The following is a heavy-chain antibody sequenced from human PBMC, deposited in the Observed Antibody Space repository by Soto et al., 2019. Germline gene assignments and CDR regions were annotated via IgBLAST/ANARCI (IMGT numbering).Heavy chain of an antibody. Sequence: TLSLTCTVSGGSISSGGYYWSWIRQHPGKGLEWIGYIYYSGSTYYNPSLKSRVTISVDTSKNQFSLKLSSVTAADTAVYYCARLSNPWGHSVMDYWGQGSLVIVSS. V-gene: IGHV4-31*03. CDR2: IYYSGST. CDR1: GGSISSGGYY. J-gene: IGHJ4*02. D-gene: IGHD3-16*01. CDR3: ARLSNPWGHSVMDY.